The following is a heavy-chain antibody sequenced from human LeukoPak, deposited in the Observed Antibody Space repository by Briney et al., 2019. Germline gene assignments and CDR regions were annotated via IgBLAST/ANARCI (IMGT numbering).Heavy chain of an antibody. D-gene: IGHD4-17*01. Sequence: PGGSLGLSCAASGFTFSSYAMHWVRQAPGKGLEWVAVISYDGSNKYYADSVKGRFTISRDNAKNSLYLQMNSLRAEDTAVYYCARASRPTGYYYYYMDVWGKGTTVTVSS. J-gene: IGHJ6*03. V-gene: IGHV3-30-3*01. CDR2: ISYDGSNK. CDR1: GFTFSSYA. CDR3: ARASRPTGYYYYYMDV.